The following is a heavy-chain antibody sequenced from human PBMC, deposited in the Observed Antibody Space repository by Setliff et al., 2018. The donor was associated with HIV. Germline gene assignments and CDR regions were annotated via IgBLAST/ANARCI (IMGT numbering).Heavy chain of an antibody. CDR2: ISSGRVNI. V-gene: IGHV3-48*03. CDR1: GFMFNIYE. J-gene: IGHJ6*02. Sequence: GGSLRLSCAASGFMFNIYEMNWVRQAPGKGLEWVSYISSGRVNIFYADSVKGRFTISRDNAKTSLYLQMNSLRAEDTAIYYCARGSLRGVLALGMDGWGQGTTVTVSS. CDR3: ARGSLRGVLALGMDG. D-gene: IGHD3-10*01.